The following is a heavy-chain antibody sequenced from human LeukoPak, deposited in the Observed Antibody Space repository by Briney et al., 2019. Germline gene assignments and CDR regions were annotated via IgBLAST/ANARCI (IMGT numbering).Heavy chain of an antibody. CDR2: INHSGST. V-gene: IGHV4-34*01. J-gene: IGHJ3*02. D-gene: IGHD6-19*01. Sequence: PSETLSLTCAVYGGSFSGYYWSWIRQPPGKGLEWIGEINHSGSTNYNPSLKSRVTISVDTSKNQFSLKLSSVTAADTAVYYCATVSAENSSGWLIDIWGQGTMVTVSS. CDR1: GGSFSGYY. CDR3: ATVSAENSSGWLIDI.